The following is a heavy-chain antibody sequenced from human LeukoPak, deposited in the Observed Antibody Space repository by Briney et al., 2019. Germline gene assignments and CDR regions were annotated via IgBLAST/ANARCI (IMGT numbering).Heavy chain of an antibody. J-gene: IGHJ4*02. CDR1: GHSISSFY. D-gene: IGHD1-1*01. CDR3: ARGTTPTSY. V-gene: IGHV4-59*01. CDR2: IYYSGST. Sequence: PSETLSLTCTVSGHSISSFYWSWIRQPPGKGLEWIGYIYYSGSTNYNPSLKSRVTISINTSKNQFSLNLTSVTAADTAVYFCARGTTPTSYWGQGALVTVSS.